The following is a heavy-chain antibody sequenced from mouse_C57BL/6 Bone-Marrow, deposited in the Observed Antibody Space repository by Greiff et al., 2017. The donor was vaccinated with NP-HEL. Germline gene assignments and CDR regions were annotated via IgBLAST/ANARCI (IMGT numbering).Heavy chain of an antibody. V-gene: IGHV1-42*01. J-gene: IGHJ2*01. D-gene: IGHD6-1*01. CDR3: SRLPYYFDY. CDR1: GYSFTGYY. CDR2: INPSTGGT. Sequence: VQLQQSGPELVKPGASVKISCKASGYSFTGYYMNWVKQSPEKSLEWIGEINPSTGGTTYNQKFKGKATLTGDKSTSTAYLQLKSLTSEASAVYYSSRLPYYFDYWGQGTTLTVSS.